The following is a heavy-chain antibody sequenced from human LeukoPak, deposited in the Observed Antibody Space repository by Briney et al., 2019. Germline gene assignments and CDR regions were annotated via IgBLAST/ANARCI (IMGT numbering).Heavy chain of an antibody. CDR2: RIPILGTT. J-gene: IGHJ1*01. D-gene: IGHD5-24*01. CDR1: GGSFSSYG. Sequence: ASVNVSRKASGGSFSSYGISWVRQAPGQGLEWMGGRIPILGTTNLAQKFQGRLTITADESTSTAYMELNGLRVDDTAVYYCAREGPVGTDGFWGQGALVTVSS. CDR3: AREGPVGTDGF. V-gene: IGHV1-69*13.